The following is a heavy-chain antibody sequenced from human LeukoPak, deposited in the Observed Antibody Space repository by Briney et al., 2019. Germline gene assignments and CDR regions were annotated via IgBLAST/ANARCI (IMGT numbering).Heavy chain of an antibody. Sequence: PGGSLRLSCAASGFTFSSYSMNWVRQAPGKGLEWVSSISSSSSYMYYADSVKGRFTISRDNAKNSLYLQMNSLRAEDTAVYYCARGGFDPWGQGTLVTVSS. CDR3: ARGGFDP. J-gene: IGHJ5*02. CDR1: GFTFSSYS. V-gene: IGHV3-21*01. CDR2: ISSSSSYM.